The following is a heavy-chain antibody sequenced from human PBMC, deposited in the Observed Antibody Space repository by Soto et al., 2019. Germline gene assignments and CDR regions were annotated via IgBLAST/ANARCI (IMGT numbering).Heavy chain of an antibody. CDR3: ARVSGSYYYGMDV. V-gene: IGHV4-4*02. CDR1: GGSISSSYW. Sequence: TSETLSLTCAVSGGSISSSYWLSWVRQPPGKGLEWIGEIYHSGSTNYNTSLKSRVTISVDKSKNQFSLKVTSVTAADTAVYYCARVSGSYYYGMDVWGQGTTVTVSS. J-gene: IGHJ6*02. CDR2: IYHSGST.